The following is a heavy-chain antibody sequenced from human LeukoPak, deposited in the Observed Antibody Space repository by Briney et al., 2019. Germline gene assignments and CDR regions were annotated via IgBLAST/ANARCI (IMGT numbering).Heavy chain of an antibody. D-gene: IGHD4-17*01. J-gene: IGHJ4*02. V-gene: IGHV3-48*01. Sequence: GGSLRLSCAASGFTFSSYSMNWVRQAPGKGLEWVSYISSSSSTIYYADSVKGRFTISRDNAKNSLYLQMNSLRAEDTAVYYCARGSTDDYGDYGDYWGQGTLVTVSS. CDR1: GFTFSSYS. CDR3: ARGSTDDYGDYGDY. CDR2: ISSSSSTI.